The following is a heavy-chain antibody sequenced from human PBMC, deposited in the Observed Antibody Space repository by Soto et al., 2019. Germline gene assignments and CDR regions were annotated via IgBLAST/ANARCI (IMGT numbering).Heavy chain of an antibody. J-gene: IGHJ4*01. Sequence: PSETLSLTCTVSEVSISNYSCNWIRQSPGKGLEWIGYIYSSGSAHYNPSLQNRFTLSIDKTKNQVSLKVNSVTAADTAVYYCARAHPHNYGASYFDYRGHRTPVPVSS. CDR3: ARAHPHNYGASYFDY. CDR1: EVSISNYS. V-gene: IGHV4-59*01. CDR2: IYSSGSA. D-gene: IGHD2-21*01.